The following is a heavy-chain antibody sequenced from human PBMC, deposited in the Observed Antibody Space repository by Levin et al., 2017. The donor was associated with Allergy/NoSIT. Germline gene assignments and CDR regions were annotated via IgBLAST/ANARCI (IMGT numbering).Heavy chain of an antibody. V-gene: IGHV4-39*01. CDR2: VYYGGST. CDR1: DGSVNSSNFY. D-gene: IGHD6-13*01. J-gene: IGHJ4*02. CDR3: ARGPASVVGIRYYFDY. Sequence: SQTLSLTCTVSDGSVNSSNFYWGWIRQTPGKGLEWIGSVYYGGSTYNNPSLKSRVTISVDTSKSQFSLKLSSVTAADTAVYYCARGPASVVGIRYYFDYWGQGTLVTVSS.